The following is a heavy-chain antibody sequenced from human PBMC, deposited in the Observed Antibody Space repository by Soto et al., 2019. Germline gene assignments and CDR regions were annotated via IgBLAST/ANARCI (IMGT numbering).Heavy chain of an antibody. CDR3: ATSYGSGYRAFDY. CDR2: VNPILSMS. D-gene: IGHD3-10*01. J-gene: IGHJ4*02. CDR1: GDTFSFYT. Sequence: QVQLVQSGAELKKPGSSVKVSCKASGDTFSFYTINWVRQAPGLGLEWMGRVNPILSMSNYAQKVQGRVTMTADKSTSTAYRARRSLRSEDTAFYYGATSYGSGYRAFDYWGQGALVTVSS. V-gene: IGHV1-69*02.